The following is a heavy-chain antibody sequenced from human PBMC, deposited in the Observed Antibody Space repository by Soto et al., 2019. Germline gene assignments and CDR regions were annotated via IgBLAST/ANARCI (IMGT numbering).Heavy chain of an antibody. CDR2: IHNGGET. V-gene: IGHV3-66*01. CDR3: ARDSWSQY. Sequence: GGSLRLSCAASGFSVSSNYMNWVRQAPGKGLEWVSIIHNGGETYYADSVKDRFTVSRDNSKNTVFLQMNSLRVEDSAVYYCARDSWSQYWGQGTLVTVSS. J-gene: IGHJ1*01. D-gene: IGHD2-15*01. CDR1: GFSVSSNY.